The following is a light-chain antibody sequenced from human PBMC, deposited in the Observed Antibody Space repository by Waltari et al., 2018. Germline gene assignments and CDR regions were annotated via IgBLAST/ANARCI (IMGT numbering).Light chain of an antibody. CDR1: ERVSSY. J-gene: IGKJ5*01. V-gene: IGKV3-11*01. CDR2: DAS. Sequence: EIELTQSPATLSLSPGERATLSCRANERVSSYLAWYQQKPGQAPRLLIYDASNRAAGIPARFSCSGYGTDFTLTISSLEPEDFAIYYCQQRTNWVTTFGQGTRLDIK. CDR3: QQRTNWVTT.